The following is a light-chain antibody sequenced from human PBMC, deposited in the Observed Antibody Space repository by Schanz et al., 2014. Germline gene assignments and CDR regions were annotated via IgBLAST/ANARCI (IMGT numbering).Light chain of an antibody. CDR3: SSYTSSSTLRV. Sequence: QSALTQPASVSGSPGQSITISCTGTSSDVGGYNYVSWYQHHPGKVPKLMIYDVSNRPSGVSNRFSGSKSGNTASLTISGLQAEDEADYYCSSYTSSSTLRVFGGGTKLTVL. CDR1: SSDVGGYNY. J-gene: IGLJ3*02. V-gene: IGLV2-14*03. CDR2: DVS.